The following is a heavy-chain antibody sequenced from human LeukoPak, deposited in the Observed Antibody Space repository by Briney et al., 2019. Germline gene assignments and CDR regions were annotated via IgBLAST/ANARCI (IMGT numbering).Heavy chain of an antibody. Sequence: ASVKVSCKASGYTFTGYYMHWVRQAPGQGLEWMGWINPNSGGTNYAQKFQGRVTMTRDSSISTAYMELSRLRSDDTAVYYCARVYAGYCSGGSCYSEFDYWGQGTLVTVSS. J-gene: IGHJ4*02. CDR2: INPNSGGT. V-gene: IGHV1-2*02. CDR3: ARVYAGYCSGGSCYSEFDY. CDR1: GYTFTGYY. D-gene: IGHD2-15*01.